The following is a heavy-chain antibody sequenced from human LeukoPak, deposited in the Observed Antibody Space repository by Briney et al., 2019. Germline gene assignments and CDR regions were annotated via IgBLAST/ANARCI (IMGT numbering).Heavy chain of an antibody. CDR2: INPNSGGT. J-gene: IGHJ4*02. CDR3: ARAEPQSITTVRGVIIH. CDR1: GYTFTGYY. D-gene: IGHD3-10*01. Sequence: ASVKVSCKASGYTFTGYYMHWVRQAPGQGLEWMGWINPNSGGTNYAQKFQGRVTMTRDTSISTAYMELSRLRSDDTAVYYCARAEPQSITTVRGVIIHWGQGTLVTVSS. V-gene: IGHV1-2*02.